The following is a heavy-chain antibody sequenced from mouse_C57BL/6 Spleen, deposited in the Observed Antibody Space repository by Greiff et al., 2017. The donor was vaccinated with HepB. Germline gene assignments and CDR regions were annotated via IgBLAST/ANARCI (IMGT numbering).Heavy chain of an antibody. CDR2: IYPRSGNT. J-gene: IGHJ3*01. CDR1: GYTFTSYG. Sequence: QVQLQQSGAELARPGASVKLSCKASGYTFTSYGISWVKQRTGQGLEWIGEIYPRSGNTYHNEKFKGKATLTADKSSSTAYMELRSLTSEDSAVYFCARAPYGSSPAWFAYWGQGTLVTVSA. V-gene: IGHV1-81*01. D-gene: IGHD1-1*01. CDR3: ARAPYGSSPAWFAY.